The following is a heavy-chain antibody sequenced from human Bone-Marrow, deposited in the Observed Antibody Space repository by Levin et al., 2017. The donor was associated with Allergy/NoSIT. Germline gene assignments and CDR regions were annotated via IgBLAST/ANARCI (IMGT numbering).Heavy chain of an antibody. CDR1: GFTFSDYA. CDR3: AKDRFYGPVGPRLPDV. CDR2: ISYDGNNK. Sequence: SCAASGFTFSDYAIHWFRQPPGKGLEWVAVISYDGNNKKYADSVKGRFTISRDNSKNTLYLQMNSLTAEDTAVYYCAKDRFYGPVGPRLPDVWGQGTLVTLSS. V-gene: IGHV3-30*18. J-gene: IGHJ4*02. D-gene: IGHD2/OR15-2a*01.